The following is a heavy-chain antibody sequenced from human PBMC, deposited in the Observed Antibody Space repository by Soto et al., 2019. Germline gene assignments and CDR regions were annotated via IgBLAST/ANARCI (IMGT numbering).Heavy chain of an antibody. CDR2: ISSSSSYT. D-gene: IGHD3-22*01. CDR3: ARSDVDIVVVNPDY. Sequence: GSLRISFAASGVTFGSYSMNWVRQAPGKGLEWVSSISSSSSYTYYADSVKGRFTISRDNAKKSLYLQMNSLRAEDTAVYYCARSDVDIVVVNPDYWGQGTLVTVSS. V-gene: IGHV3-21*01. CDR1: GVTFGSYS. J-gene: IGHJ4*02.